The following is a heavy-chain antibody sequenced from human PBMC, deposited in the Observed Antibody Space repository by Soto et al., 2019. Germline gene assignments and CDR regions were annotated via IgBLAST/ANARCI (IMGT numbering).Heavy chain of an antibody. V-gene: IGHV3-11*05. CDR1: GFTFSDYY. J-gene: IGHJ4*02. Sequence: QVQLVESGGGLVKPGGSLRLSCAASGFTFSDYYMSWIRQAPGKGLEWVSYISSSSSYTNYADSVKGRFTISRDNAKNSLYLQINSLRAEDTAVYYCAIDHHRYSGYDYVDYWGQGTLVTVSS. D-gene: IGHD5-12*01. CDR2: ISSSSSYT. CDR3: AIDHHRYSGYDYVDY.